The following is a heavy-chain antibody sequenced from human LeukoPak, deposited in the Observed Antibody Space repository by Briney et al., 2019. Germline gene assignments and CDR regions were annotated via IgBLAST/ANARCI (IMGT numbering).Heavy chain of an antibody. CDR3: ARDLFGARPLGGSWYFDL. CDR1: RGSFSTNT. Sequence: SVKVSCKASRGSFSTNTISWVRQAPGQGPEWMGRIIPVLGTAEYAEKFKGRVTIFADKSTSTAYMELSSLTSDDTAVYYCARDLFGARPLGGSWYFDLWGRGTLVTV. D-gene: IGHD6-6*01. V-gene: IGHV1-69*08. J-gene: IGHJ2*01. CDR2: IIPVLGTA.